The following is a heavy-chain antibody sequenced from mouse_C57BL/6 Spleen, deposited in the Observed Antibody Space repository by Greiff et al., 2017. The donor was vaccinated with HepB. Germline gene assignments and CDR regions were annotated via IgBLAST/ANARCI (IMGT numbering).Heavy chain of an antibody. J-gene: IGHJ1*03. D-gene: IGHD1-1*01. CDR2: IYPRSGNT. V-gene: IGHV1-81*01. CDR1: GYTFTSYG. CDR3: ARYSFYYGSSNWYFDV. Sequence: VKLQESGAELARPGASVKLSCKASGYTFTSYGISWVKQRTGQGLEWIGEIYPRSGNTYYNEKFKGKATLTADKSSSTAYMELRSLTSEDSAVYFCARYSFYYGSSNWYFDVWGTGTTVTVSS.